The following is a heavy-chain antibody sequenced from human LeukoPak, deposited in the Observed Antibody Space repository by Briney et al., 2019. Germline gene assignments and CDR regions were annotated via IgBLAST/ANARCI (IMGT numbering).Heavy chain of an antibody. J-gene: IGHJ4*02. CDR2: ISSTSSTI. Sequence: PGGSLRLSCAASGFTFSSYSMNWVRQAPGKGLEWVSYISSTSSTIYYADSVKGRFTISRDNAKNSLYLQMDSLRAEDTAVYYCARAGLQQWLSFDNWGQGTLVIVST. CDR1: GFTFSSYS. D-gene: IGHD6-19*01. V-gene: IGHV3-48*01. CDR3: ARAGLQQWLSFDN.